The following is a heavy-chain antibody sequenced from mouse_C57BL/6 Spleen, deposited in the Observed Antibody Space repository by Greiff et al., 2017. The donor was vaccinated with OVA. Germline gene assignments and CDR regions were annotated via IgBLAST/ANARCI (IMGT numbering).Heavy chain of an antibody. Sequence: QVQLQQPGAELVKPGASVKMSCKASGYTFTSYWITWVKQRPGQGLAWIGDIYPGSGSTNYNEKFKSKATLTVDTSSSTAYMQLSSLTSEDSAVYYCARWGYYGSSYDWYFDVWGTGTTVTVSS. V-gene: IGHV1-55*01. CDR2: IYPGSGST. CDR1: GYTFTSYW. J-gene: IGHJ1*03. CDR3: ARWGYYGSSYDWYFDV. D-gene: IGHD1-1*01.